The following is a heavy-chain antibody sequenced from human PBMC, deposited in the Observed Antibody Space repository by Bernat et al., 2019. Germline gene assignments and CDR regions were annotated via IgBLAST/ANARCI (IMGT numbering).Heavy chain of an antibody. CDR1: GFTFSNYG. J-gene: IGHJ4*02. V-gene: IGHV3-23*01. CDR2: LSGTGGST. Sequence: EVQLLESGGGLVQPGGSLTLSCAASGFTFSNYGMSWVRQAPGKGLEWVSGLSGTGGSTNCADSVKGRFTISRDNSKSTLYLQMNSLRAEDTALYYCAKNKKDLDYWGQGTLVTVSS. CDR3: AKNKKDLDY. D-gene: IGHD1/OR15-1a*01.